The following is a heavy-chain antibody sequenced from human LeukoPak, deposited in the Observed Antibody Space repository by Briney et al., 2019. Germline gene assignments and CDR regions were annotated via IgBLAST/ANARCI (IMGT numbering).Heavy chain of an antibody. V-gene: IGHV3-11*05. J-gene: IGHJ3*01. CDR3: ARDDGLDVFDV. CDR2: ISSSSSDT. D-gene: IGHD2-8*01. Sequence: GGSLRLSCAASGFTFSDYYMSWIRQAPGKGLEGVSSISSSSSDTKYADSVKGRFTISRDNAKKSLYLQMNSLRAEDTAVYYCARDDGLDVFDVWGQGTAVTVSS. CDR1: GFTFSDYY.